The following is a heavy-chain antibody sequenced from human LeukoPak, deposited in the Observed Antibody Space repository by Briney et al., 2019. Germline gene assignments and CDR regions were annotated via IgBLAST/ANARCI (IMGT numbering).Heavy chain of an antibody. CDR1: GYTFTSYY. CDR2: INPSGGST. CDR3: ARGPTTVRNPLNWLDP. D-gene: IGHD4-11*01. J-gene: IGHJ5*02. V-gene: IGHV1-46*01. Sequence: ASVKVSCKASGYTFTSYYIHWVRQAPGQGLEWMGMINPSGGSTSYAQKFQGRVTMTRDMSTSTVYMELSSLRSEDTAVYYCARGPTTVRNPLNWLDPWGQGTLVTVSS.